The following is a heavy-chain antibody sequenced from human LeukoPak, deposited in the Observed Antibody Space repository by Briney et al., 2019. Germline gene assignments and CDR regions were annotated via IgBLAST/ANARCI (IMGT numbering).Heavy chain of an antibody. Sequence: TSETLSLTCTVSGGSISSYYWSWIRQTPGKGLEWIGYIYYSGSTNFNPSLKSRVTISVDTSKNQFSLKMSSVTAADAAVYFCARGGPPGYYYDYYMDVWGKGTTVTISS. CDR2: IYYSGST. J-gene: IGHJ6*03. V-gene: IGHV4-59*01. CDR3: ARGGPPGYYYDYYMDV. CDR1: GGSISSYY.